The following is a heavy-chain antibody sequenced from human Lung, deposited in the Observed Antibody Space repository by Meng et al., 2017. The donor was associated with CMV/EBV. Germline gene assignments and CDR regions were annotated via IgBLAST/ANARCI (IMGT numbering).Heavy chain of an antibody. V-gene: IGHV1-18*01. CDR3: ASGTPGRSYCDY. CDR1: CYTFGSYG. J-gene: IGHJ4*02. D-gene: IGHD2-15*01. Sequence: GYLLQSGPGVKKAGASVRVSCKASCYTFGSYGICWVRQAPGQGLEWMGWFVNYVDTYPAPKFQGRVTMTTDTHTNTAFMELRSLTSDDTAVYYCASGTPGRSYCDYWGQGTLVTVSS. CDR2: FVNYVDT.